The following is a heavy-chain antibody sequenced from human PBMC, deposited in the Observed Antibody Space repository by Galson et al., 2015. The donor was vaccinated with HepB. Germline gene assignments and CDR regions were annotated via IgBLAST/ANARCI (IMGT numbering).Heavy chain of an antibody. CDR3: RAVDTTSLDY. Sequence: SLRLSCAASGFTFSIYSMNWVRQAPGKGLEWVAGIKQDGSEKYYADSVKGRFTISRDNAYNSLYLQLNSLRVEDTAVYYCRAVDTTSLDYWGQGTLVTVSS. CDR1: GFTFSIYS. CDR2: IKQDGSEK. D-gene: IGHD5-18*01. V-gene: IGHV3-7*01. J-gene: IGHJ4*02.